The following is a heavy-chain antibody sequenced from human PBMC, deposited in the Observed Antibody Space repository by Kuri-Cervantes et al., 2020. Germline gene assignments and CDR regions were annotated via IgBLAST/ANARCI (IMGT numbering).Heavy chain of an antibody. CDR3: ARTNYYDSSGYRDY. J-gene: IGHJ4*02. Sequence: SLKISCAASGFTFDDYAMHWVRQVPGKGLEWVSGISWNSGSIGYADSVKGRFTISRDNAKNTLYLQMNSLRAEDTAVYYCARTNYYDSSGYRDYWGQGTLVTVSS. CDR1: GFTFDDYA. V-gene: IGHV3-9*01. CDR2: ISWNSGSI. D-gene: IGHD3-22*01.